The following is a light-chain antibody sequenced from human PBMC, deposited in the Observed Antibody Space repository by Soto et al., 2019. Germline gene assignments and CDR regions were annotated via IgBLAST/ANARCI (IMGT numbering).Light chain of an antibody. J-gene: IGLJ1*01. CDR2: EVS. CDR1: SSDVGGYNY. V-gene: IGLV2-14*01. Sequence: SALTQPASVSGSPGQSITISCTGTSSDVGGYNYVSWYQQHPGKAPKLMIYEVSNRPSGVSNRFSDSKSGNTASLTISGLQAEDEADYYCSSYTSSSTSYVFGTGTKVTVL. CDR3: SSYTSSSTSYV.